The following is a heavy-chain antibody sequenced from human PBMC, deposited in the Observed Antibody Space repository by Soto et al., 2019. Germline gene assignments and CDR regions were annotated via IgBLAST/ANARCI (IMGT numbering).Heavy chain of an antibody. J-gene: IGHJ3*02. CDR1: GFTFSSHG. V-gene: IGHV3-23*01. CDR3: ARDGQYRTDGFDI. CDR2: LSRGGGST. D-gene: IGHD5-12*01. Sequence: EAQLLESGGGSGQPGGSLRLSCAASGFTFSSHGMSWIRQAPGKGLEWISGLSRGGGSTYYVDSVKARFTISRDNAKNTLDLIMKSLRVEDTALYYCARDGQYRTDGFDIWGQGTMVTVSS.